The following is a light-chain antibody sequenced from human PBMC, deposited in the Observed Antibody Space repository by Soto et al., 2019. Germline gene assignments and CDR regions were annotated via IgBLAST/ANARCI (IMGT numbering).Light chain of an antibody. CDR2: AAS. CDR3: QHYNSYSEA. J-gene: IGKJ1*01. V-gene: IGKV1-5*01. Sequence: DIQMTQSPSTLSASVGDRVTITCRASQSVSSWVAWYQQKPGKAPKLLIYAASSLQSGVPSRFSGSGSGTDFTLTISSLQPDDFATYYCQHYNSYSEAFGQGTKVDI. CDR1: QSVSSW.